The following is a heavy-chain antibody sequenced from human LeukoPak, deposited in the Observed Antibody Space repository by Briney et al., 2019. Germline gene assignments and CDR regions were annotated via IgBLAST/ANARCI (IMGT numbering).Heavy chain of an antibody. V-gene: IGHV4-39*07. Sequence: PSETLSLTCTVSGGSISSSSYYWGWIRQPPGKGLEWIGSIYYSGSTYYNPSLKSRVTIPVDTSKNQFSLKLSSVTAADTAVYYCAAYYYDSSGYSDYWGQGTLVTVSS. J-gene: IGHJ4*02. D-gene: IGHD3-22*01. CDR3: AAYYYDSSGYSDY. CDR2: IYYSGST. CDR1: GGSISSSSYY.